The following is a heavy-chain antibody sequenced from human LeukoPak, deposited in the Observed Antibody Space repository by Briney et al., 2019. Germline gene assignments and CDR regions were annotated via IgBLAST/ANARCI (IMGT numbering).Heavy chain of an antibody. Sequence: SETLSLTCTVSGGSISTSSYYWGWIRQPPGKGPEWIGSMYYSGSTYYNPSLKSRVTISVDTSKNQFSLKLSSVTAADTAVYYCARGRVVVAANTWFDPWGQGTLVTVSS. V-gene: IGHV4-39*01. CDR2: MYYSGST. CDR1: GGSISTSSYY. CDR3: ARGRVVVAANTWFDP. J-gene: IGHJ5*02. D-gene: IGHD2-15*01.